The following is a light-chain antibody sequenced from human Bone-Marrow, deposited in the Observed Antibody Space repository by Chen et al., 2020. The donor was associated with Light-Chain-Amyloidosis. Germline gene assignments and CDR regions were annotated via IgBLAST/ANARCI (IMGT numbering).Light chain of an antibody. CDR3: RQYNAFSMYT. CDR2: DAS. CDR1: QNIRKW. J-gene: IGKJ2*01. Sequence: DIQMTQFPSTLSASVGDSVTITCRASQNIRKWVAWYQQNPGKAPNLLIYDASNLESGVPSRFSGSGSGTAFTLTISSLQPDDFATYYCRQYNAFSMYTFGQGTKLEIK. V-gene: IGKV1-5*01.